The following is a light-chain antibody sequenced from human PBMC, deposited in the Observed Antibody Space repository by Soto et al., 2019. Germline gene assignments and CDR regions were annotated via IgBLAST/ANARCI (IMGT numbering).Light chain of an antibody. V-gene: IGKV3-15*01. CDR2: GAS. J-gene: IGKJ4*01. CDR3: QQHTNWPLT. Sequence: EIVMTQSPATLSVSPGERATLSCRASQSVSSNLAWYQHKPGQAPRLLVYGASTRATGIPAGFSDSGSGTQFTLTISRLQSEDFAVYYCQQHTNWPLTFGGGTKVEIK. CDR1: QSVSSN.